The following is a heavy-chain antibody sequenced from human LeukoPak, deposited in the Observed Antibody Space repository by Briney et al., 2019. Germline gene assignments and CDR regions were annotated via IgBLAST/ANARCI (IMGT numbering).Heavy chain of an antibody. CDR2: IIPIFGTA. CDR3: ARVVDTAMVHYFDY. Sequence: SVKVSRKASGGTFSSYAISWVRQAPGQGLEWMGGIIPIFGTANYAQKFQGRVTITADKSTSTAYMELSSLRSEDTAVYYCARVVDTAMVHYFDYWGKGTLATVSS. J-gene: IGHJ4*02. CDR1: GGTFSSYA. D-gene: IGHD5-18*01. V-gene: IGHV1-69*06.